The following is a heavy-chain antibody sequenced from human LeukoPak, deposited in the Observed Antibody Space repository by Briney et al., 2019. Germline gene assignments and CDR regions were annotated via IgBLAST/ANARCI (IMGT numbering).Heavy chain of an antibody. Sequence: SETLSLTCAVYGGSFSGYYWSWIRQPPGKGLEWIGEINQSGSTNYNPSLKSRVTISVDTSKNQFSLKLSSVTAADTAVYYCAAGWGTIFGSNALDIWGQGTMVTVSS. D-gene: IGHD3-3*01. J-gene: IGHJ3*02. V-gene: IGHV4-34*01. CDR3: AAGWGTIFGSNALDI. CDR1: GGSFSGYY. CDR2: INQSGST.